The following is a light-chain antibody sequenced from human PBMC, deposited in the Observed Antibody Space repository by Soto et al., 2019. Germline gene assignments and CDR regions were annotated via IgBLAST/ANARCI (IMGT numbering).Light chain of an antibody. CDR1: SSNIGSNT. Sequence: QAVVTQPPSASGTPGQRVTISCSGSSSNIGSNTVNWYQQLPGTAPKLLIYSNNQRPSGVPDRFSGSKSGTSASLAISGLQSEDEADYYCAAWDDSLNGYVFGTVTQLTVL. CDR3: AAWDDSLNGYV. V-gene: IGLV1-44*01. J-gene: IGLJ1*01. CDR2: SNN.